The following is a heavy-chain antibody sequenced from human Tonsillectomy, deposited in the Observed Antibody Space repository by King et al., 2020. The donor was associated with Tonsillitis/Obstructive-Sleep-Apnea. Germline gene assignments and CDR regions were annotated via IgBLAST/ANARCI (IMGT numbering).Heavy chain of an antibody. J-gene: IGHJ4*02. CDR2: IDGSSNYI. V-gene: IGHV3-21*06. Sequence: VQLVESGGGLVKPGGSLRLSCAASGFTFSSSSMNWVRQAPGKGLEWVSSIDGSSNYIYYADSVKGRFTISRDNANNSLYLKMNSLRAEDTAVYYCARDTPYVGVRAKTLDCWGQGTLVTVSS. CDR3: ARDTPYVGVRAKTLDC. D-gene: IGHD3-10*02. CDR1: GFTFSSSS.